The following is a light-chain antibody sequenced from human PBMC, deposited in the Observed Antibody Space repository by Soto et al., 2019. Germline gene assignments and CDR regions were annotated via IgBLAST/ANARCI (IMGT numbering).Light chain of an antibody. CDR3: SSYSSTLSVV. Sequence: QSALTQPASVSGSPGQSITISCPGTSSDVGGYHYVSWYQRHPGKAPKLMIYDVSNRPSGVSNRFSGSKSGNTASLTISGLQAEDEADYYCSSYSSTLSVVFGGGTPLPVL. CDR2: DVS. V-gene: IGLV2-14*01. J-gene: IGLJ2*01. CDR1: SSDVGGYHY.